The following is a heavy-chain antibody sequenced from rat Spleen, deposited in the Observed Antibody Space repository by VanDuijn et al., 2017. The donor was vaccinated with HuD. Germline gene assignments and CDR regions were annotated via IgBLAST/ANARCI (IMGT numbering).Heavy chain of an antibody. CDR1: GFTFSNFY. CDR3: VRLLGAPDWYFDF. CDR2: INTGGGNT. Sequence: EVQLVESGEGLVQPGRSMNLSCAASGFTFSNFYMAWVRQVPTKGLEWVASINTGGGNTYYRGSVKGRFTISRDNAKSTLYLQMDSLRSEDTATYYCVRLLGAPDWYFDFWGPGTMVTVSS. J-gene: IGHJ1*01. V-gene: IGHV5-25*01. D-gene: IGHD5-1*01.